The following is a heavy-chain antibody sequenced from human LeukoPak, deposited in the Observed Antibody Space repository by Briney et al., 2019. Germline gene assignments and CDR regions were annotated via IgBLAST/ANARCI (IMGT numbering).Heavy chain of an antibody. Sequence: GGSLRLSCAASGFTFSSYAMSWVRQAPGQGLEWVSAISLSGSNTHYADSVKGRFTISRDNAQNSLYLQMNSLRDEDTAVYYCARDVGYDLGYWGQGTLVTVSS. CDR3: ARDVGYDLGY. D-gene: IGHD5-12*01. CDR1: GFTFSSYA. CDR2: ISLSGSNT. J-gene: IGHJ4*02. V-gene: IGHV3-23*01.